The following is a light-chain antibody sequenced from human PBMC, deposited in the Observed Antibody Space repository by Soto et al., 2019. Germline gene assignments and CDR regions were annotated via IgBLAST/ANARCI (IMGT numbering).Light chain of an antibody. CDR2: GAS. Sequence: ENVLTQSPGTLSLSPGERATLSCRASQTVSSYLTWYQQRPGQAPRLLISGASRRATGIPDRFSGSGSVTDFTLSICRLEPEDFALYYCQQYGTSPITFGQGTRLEI. V-gene: IGKV3-20*01. CDR3: QQYGTSPIT. J-gene: IGKJ5*01. CDR1: QTVSSY.